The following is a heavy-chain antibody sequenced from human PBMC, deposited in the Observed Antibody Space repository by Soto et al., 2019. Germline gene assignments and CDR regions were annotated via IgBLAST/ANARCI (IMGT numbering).Heavy chain of an antibody. CDR2: IIPIFGTA. J-gene: IGHJ4*02. CDR1: GGTFSSYA. V-gene: IGHV1-69*13. D-gene: IGHD1-1*01. CDR3: ARGPYNWNDVLPDY. Sequence: SVKVSCKASGGTFSSYAISWVRQAPGQGLEWMGGIIPIFGTANYAQKFQGRVTITADESTSTAYMELSSLRSEDTAVYYCARGPYNWNDVLPDYWGQGTLVTVSS.